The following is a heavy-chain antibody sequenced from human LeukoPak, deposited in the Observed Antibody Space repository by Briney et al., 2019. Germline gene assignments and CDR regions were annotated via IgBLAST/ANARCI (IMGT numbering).Heavy chain of an antibody. Sequence: GRSRRPSSTVPGFAFGDYAMSWFRQSPGKGLDWVGFIKSKAYGGNTEYASSVKCRFTISRDAAKRIGYLPMKRLKTEDTAIYSCNRSPRVTRTDYWGQGNLAPVT. CDR1: GFAFGDYA. D-gene: IGHD2-21*02. CDR2: IKSKAYGGNT. J-gene: IGHJ4*02. CDR3: NRSPRVTRTDY. V-gene: IGHV3-49*03.